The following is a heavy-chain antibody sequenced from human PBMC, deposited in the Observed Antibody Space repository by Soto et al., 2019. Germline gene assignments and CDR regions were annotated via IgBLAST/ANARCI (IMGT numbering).Heavy chain of an antibody. CDR3: ARLETTTEA. J-gene: IGHJ5*02. CDR2: INPNSSDT. V-gene: IGHV1-2*02. D-gene: IGHD1-1*01. Sequence: QVQLVQSATEVKKPGASVKVSCKASGNTFTWHYMHWVRQAPGQGLEYMGWINPNSSDTKYAQEFRRRLSMPRDTSISTAYMELSSLVSHDTAVYYCARLETTTEAWGQGTLVTVSS. CDR1: GNTFTWHY.